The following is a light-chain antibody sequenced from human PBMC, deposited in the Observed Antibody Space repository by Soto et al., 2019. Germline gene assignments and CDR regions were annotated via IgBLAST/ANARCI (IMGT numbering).Light chain of an antibody. CDR2: AAY. CDR3: QLYYSYPWA. CDR1: QGISSY. J-gene: IGKJ1*01. V-gene: IGKV1-8*01. Sequence: AIRMTQSPSSFSASTGDRVTITCRASQGISSYLAWYQQKPGKAPKLLIYAAYTLQSGVPSRFSGSGSGTDFTLTISCLQSEDFATYYCQLYYSYPWAFGQGTKVEIK.